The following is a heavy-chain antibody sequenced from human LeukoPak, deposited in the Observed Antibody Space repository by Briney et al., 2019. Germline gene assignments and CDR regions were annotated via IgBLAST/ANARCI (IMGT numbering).Heavy chain of an antibody. CDR1: GFTFSSYG. V-gene: IGHV3-30*02. J-gene: IGHJ4*02. Sequence: GGSLRLSCAASGFTFSSYGMHWVRQAPGKGLEWVAFIRYDGSNKYYADSVKGRFTISRDNSKNTLYLQMNSLRAGDTAVYYCAKDHFWSGSIDYWGQGTLVTVSS. D-gene: IGHD3-3*01. CDR3: AKDHFWSGSIDY. CDR2: IRYDGSNK.